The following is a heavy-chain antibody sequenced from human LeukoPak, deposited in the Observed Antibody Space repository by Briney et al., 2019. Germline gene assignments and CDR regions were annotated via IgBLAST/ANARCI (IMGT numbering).Heavy chain of an antibody. J-gene: IGHJ4*02. Sequence: PGRSLRLSCAASGFTFSSYAMHWVRQAPGKGLEWVAVISYDGSNKYYADSVKGRFTISRDNSKNTLYLQMNSLRAEDTAVYYCARDNGVVVIAMGYFDYWGQGTLVTVSS. V-gene: IGHV3-30-3*01. CDR3: ARDNGVVVIAMGYFDY. CDR2: ISYDGSNK. CDR1: GFTFSSYA. D-gene: IGHD2-21*01.